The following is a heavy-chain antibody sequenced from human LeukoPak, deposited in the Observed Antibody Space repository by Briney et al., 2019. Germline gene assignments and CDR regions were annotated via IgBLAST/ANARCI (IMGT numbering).Heavy chain of an antibody. V-gene: IGHV4-4*07. CDR2: IYTSGST. CDR3: ASSVVVPAARTLYYYYYMDV. J-gene: IGHJ6*03. CDR1: GGSISSYY. Sequence: SETLSLTCTVSGGSISSYYWSWIRQPAGKGLEWIGRIYTSGSTNYNPSLKSRVTISVDTSKNQFSLKPSSVTAADTAVYYCASSVVVPAARTLYYYYYMDVWGKGTTVTVSS. D-gene: IGHD2-2*01.